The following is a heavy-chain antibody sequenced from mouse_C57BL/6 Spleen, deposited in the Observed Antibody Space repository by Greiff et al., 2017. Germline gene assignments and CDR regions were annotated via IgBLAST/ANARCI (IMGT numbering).Heavy chain of an antibody. CDR3: ARRGWDEDYAMDY. D-gene: IGHD4-1*01. J-gene: IGHJ4*01. Sequence: VQLQESGAELARPGASVKLSCKASGYTFTSYGISWVKQRTGQGLEWIGEIYPRSGNTYYNEKFKGKATLTADKSSSTAYMELRSLTSEDSAVYFCARRGWDEDYAMDYWGQGTSVTVSS. V-gene: IGHV1-81*01. CDR2: IYPRSGNT. CDR1: GYTFTSYG.